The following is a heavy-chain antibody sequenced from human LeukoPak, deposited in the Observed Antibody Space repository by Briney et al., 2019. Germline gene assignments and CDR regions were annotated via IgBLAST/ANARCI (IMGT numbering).Heavy chain of an antibody. V-gene: IGHV4-59*08. D-gene: IGHD3-9*01. CDR3: ARQGYDILTGYIDAFDI. Sequence: SETLSLTCTLSGGSISSYYGSWIRQPPGEGLVWIGYISYSGSTNYNPSLKSRVTISIDTSKNQSSLKLRSVTAADTAIYYCARQGYDILTGYIDAFDIWGQGTMVTVSS. J-gene: IGHJ3*02. CDR2: ISYSGST. CDR1: GGSISSYY.